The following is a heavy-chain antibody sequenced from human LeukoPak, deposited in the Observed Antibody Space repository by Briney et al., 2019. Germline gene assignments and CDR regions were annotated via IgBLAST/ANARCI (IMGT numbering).Heavy chain of an antibody. CDR2: IYYSGST. D-gene: IGHD3-22*01. J-gene: IGHJ4*02. CDR3: ASSRYYDSSGYFDY. V-gene: IGHV4-59*11. Sequence: SETLSLTCTVSGGSISSHYWSWIRQPPGKGLEGIGYIYYSGSTNYNPSLKSRVTISVDTSKNQFSLKLSSVTAADTAVYYCASSRYYDSSGYFDYWGQGTLVTVSS. CDR1: GGSISSHY.